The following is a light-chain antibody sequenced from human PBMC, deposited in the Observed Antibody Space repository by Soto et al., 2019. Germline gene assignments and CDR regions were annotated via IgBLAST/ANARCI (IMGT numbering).Light chain of an antibody. J-gene: IGKJ4*01. CDR3: QQIYSHPFT. CDR2: WAS. V-gene: IGKV4-1*01. Sequence: DIVMTESPDSLDVSLGEGATVTCKSRQNVLYSYDNKNYLASYQHKPGQPPKVVISWASIRESGVPDRFSGSRSGTDFTLTISSLQAEDVAVYYCQQIYSHPFTFAGGTKVDNK. CDR1: QNVLYSYDNKNY.